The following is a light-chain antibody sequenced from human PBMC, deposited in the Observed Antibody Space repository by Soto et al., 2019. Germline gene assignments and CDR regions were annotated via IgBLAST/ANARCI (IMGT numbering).Light chain of an antibody. J-gene: IGKJ3*01. Sequence: EIVLTQSPGTLSLSPGEIATLSCRASQSVSSSFLAWYQQRPGQAPRLLIFGASYRATGIPDRFSGSGSGTNFTLTISRLEPEDFAVYYCQHYGSSPPEFTFGPGTKVDSK. CDR3: QHYGSSPPEFT. CDR2: GAS. V-gene: IGKV3-20*01. CDR1: QSVSSSF.